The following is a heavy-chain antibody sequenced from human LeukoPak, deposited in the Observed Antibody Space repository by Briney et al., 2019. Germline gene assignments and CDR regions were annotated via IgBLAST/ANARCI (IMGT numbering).Heavy chain of an antibody. CDR2: ISSSGTTF. CDR1: GFIFSDYY. J-gene: IGHJ4*02. D-gene: IGHD7-27*01. Sequence: PGGSLRLSCAASGFIFSDYYMTWIRQAPGKGLEWVSFISSSGTTFYYAHSVKGRFTIPSDNTKNSLYLQTNSLRAEDTAVYYCARSSLTGDYFDYWGQGTLVTVSS. V-gene: IGHV3-11*01. CDR3: ARSSLTGDYFDY.